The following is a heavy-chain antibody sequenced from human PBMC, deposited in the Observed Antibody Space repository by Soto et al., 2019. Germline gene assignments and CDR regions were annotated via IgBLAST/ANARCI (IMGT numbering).Heavy chain of an antibody. Sequence: SETLSLTCTVSGGSISSSSSYWGWIRQPPGKGLEWIGEIYHSGNTYYNPSLKSRVTISVDNPKHQFSLKLSSVTAADTAVYYCARYIAASGTYYFDYWGQGTLVTVS. CDR1: GGSISSSSSY. J-gene: IGHJ4*02. CDR2: IYHSGNT. CDR3: ARYIAASGTYYFDY. D-gene: IGHD6-13*01. V-gene: IGHV4-39*07.